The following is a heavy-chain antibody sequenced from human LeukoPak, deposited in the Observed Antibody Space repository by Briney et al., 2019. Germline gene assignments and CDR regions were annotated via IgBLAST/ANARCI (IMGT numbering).Heavy chain of an antibody. Sequence: SETLSLTCTVSGGSISSGGYYWSWIRQPPGKGLEWIGYIYHSGSTYYNPSLKSRVTISVDTSKNQFSLKLSSVTAADTAVYYCARWGGSSWYYYYGMDVWGQGTTVTVSS. CDR3: ARWGGSSWYYYYGMDV. CDR1: GGSISSGGYY. J-gene: IGHJ6*02. V-gene: IGHV4-30-2*01. CDR2: IYHSGST. D-gene: IGHD6-13*01.